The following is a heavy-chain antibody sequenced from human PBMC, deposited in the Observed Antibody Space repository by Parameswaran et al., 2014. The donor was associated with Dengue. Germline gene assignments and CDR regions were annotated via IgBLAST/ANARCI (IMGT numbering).Heavy chain of an antibody. D-gene: IGHD5-18*01. CDR2: IYYSGST. V-gene: IGHV4-59*01. J-gene: IGHJ4*02. Sequence: WIRQPPGKGLEWIGYIYYSGSTNYNPSLKSRVTISVDTSKNQFSLKLSSVTAADTAVYYCARAPAAGYSYGYEDYWGQGTLVTVSS. CDR3: ARAPAAGYSYGYEDY.